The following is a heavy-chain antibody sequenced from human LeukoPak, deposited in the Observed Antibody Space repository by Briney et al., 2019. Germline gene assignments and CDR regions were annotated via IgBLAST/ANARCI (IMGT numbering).Heavy chain of an antibody. J-gene: IGHJ6*03. V-gene: IGHV3-23*01. CDR3: ARDARVGATLHYYYDYMDV. D-gene: IGHD1-26*01. Sequence: GGSPRLSCAASGFTFGSYAMTWVRQAPGKGLEWVSAISGSGDSTYYADSVKGRFTISRDNSKNTLYLQVNSLRAGDTAVYHCARDARVGATLHYYYDYMDVWGNGTTVTVSS. CDR2: ISGSGDST. CDR1: GFTFGSYA.